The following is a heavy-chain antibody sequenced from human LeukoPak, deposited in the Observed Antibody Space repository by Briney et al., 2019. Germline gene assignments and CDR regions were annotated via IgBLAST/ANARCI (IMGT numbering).Heavy chain of an antibody. CDR3: ARTGGGVVIPDY. V-gene: IGHV4-31*03. D-gene: IGHD3-3*01. CDR2: IYYSGST. J-gene: IGHJ4*02. CDR1: GGSISSGGYY. Sequence: SETLSLTCTVSGGSISSGGYYWSWIRQHPGKGLEWIGYIYYSGSTYYNPSLKSRVTISVDTSKNQFSLKLSSVTAADTAVYYCARTGGGVVIPDYWGQGTLVTVSS.